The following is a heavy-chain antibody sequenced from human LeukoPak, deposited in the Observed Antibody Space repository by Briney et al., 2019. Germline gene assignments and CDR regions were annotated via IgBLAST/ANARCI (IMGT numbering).Heavy chain of an antibody. CDR3: AKDSGWIQFID. CDR2: VTPSGDPT. V-gene: IGHV3-23*01. J-gene: IGHJ4*02. CDR1: GFTFSTYG. Sequence: GESLKISCAGSGFTFSTYGMNWVRQAPGEGLEWVSGVTPSGDPTYYADSVKGRFIISRDNSKNTMYLQMNSLRAEDTGVYYCAKDSGWIQFIDWGQGTPVTVSS. D-gene: IGHD5-24*01.